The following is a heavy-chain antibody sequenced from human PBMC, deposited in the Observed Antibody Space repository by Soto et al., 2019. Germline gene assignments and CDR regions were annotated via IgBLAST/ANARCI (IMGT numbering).Heavy chain of an antibody. J-gene: IGHJ3*02. V-gene: IGHV1-8*01. Sequence: SVKVSCKASGYTFTSYDIDWVRQATGQGLEWMGWMNPNSGNTGYAQKFQGRVTMTRNTSISTAYMELSSLRSEDTAVYYCARGLGIAVAGMENAFDIWGQGTMVTVSS. CDR2: MNPNSGNT. D-gene: IGHD6-19*01. CDR1: GYTFTSYD. CDR3: ARGLGIAVAGMENAFDI.